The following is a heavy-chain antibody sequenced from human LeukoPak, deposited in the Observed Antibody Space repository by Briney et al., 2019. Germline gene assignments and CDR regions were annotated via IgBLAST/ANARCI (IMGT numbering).Heavy chain of an antibody. CDR3: ARDAPSKTMVRRFDY. D-gene: IGHD3-10*01. CDR1: GFTFREYY. J-gene: IGHJ4*02. Sequence: GGSLRLSCVASGFTFREYYMGWIRQAPGKGLEWISYISGSGFTTYYADSVKGRFTVSRDNAKNSLYLQMSSLRPEDTGIYYCARDAPSKTMVRRFDYWGQGTLATVSS. V-gene: IGHV3-11*01. CDR2: ISGSGFTT.